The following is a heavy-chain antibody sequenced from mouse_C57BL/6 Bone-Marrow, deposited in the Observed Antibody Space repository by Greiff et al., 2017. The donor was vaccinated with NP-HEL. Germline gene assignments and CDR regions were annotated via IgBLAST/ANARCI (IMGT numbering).Heavy chain of an antibody. CDR2: IDPENGDT. Sequence: DVKLQESGAELVRPGASVKLSCTASGFNIKDDYMHWVKQRPEQGLEWIGWIDPENGDTEYASKFQGKATITADTSSNTAYLQLSSLTSEDTAVYYCTIYLYFDYWGQGTTLTVSS. CDR3: TIYLYFDY. D-gene: IGHD5-5*01. CDR1: GFNIKDDY. J-gene: IGHJ2*01. V-gene: IGHV14-4*01.